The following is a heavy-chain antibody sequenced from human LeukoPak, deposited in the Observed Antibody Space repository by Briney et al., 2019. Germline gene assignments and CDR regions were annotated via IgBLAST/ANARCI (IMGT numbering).Heavy chain of an antibody. V-gene: IGHV4-30-2*01. CDR1: GGPISSGGYY. D-gene: IGHD2-15*01. CDR2: IYHSGST. Sequence: PSQTLSLTCTVSGGPISSGGYYWSWIRQPPGKGLEWIGYIYHSGSTYYNPSLKSRVTISVDRSKNQFSLKLSSVTAADTAVYYCARPADDAFDIWGQGTMVTVSS. CDR3: ARPADDAFDI. J-gene: IGHJ3*02.